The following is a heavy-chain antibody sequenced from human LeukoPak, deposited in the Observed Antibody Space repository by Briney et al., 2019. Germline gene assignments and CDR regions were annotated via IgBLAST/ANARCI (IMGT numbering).Heavy chain of an antibody. CDR3: ARESSGSYYNPQGYMDV. V-gene: IGHV4-4*07. J-gene: IGHJ6*03. Sequence: SETLSLTCTVSGGSISNYYWSWIRQPPGQGLEWIGRIFTSGITNYNPSLKSRVTMSVDTSKNQFSLNLSSVTAADTAVYYCARESSGSYYNPQGYMDVWGKGTTATVSS. CDR1: GGSISNYY. CDR2: IFTSGIT. D-gene: IGHD3-10*01.